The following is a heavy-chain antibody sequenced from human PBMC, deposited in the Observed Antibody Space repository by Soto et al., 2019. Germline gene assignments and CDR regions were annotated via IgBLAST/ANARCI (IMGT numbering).Heavy chain of an antibody. CDR1: GFTFRSYV. CDR2: TSYDGSNN. Sequence: QVQLVESGGGVVQPGTSLRLSCVGSGFTFRSYVIHWVRQAPGKGLEWVALTSYDGSNNFYGDSVKGRFTISRHNSRNTVELPMDSLRFEDTALYSWARWGTTGGLEVWGPGTLVSVSS. V-gene: IGHV3-33*05. D-gene: IGHD3-16*01. CDR3: ARWGTTGGLEV. J-gene: IGHJ4*02.